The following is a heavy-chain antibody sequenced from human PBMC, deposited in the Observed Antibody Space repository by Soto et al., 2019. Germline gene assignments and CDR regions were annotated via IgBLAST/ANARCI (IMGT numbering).Heavy chain of an antibody. V-gene: IGHV1-69*13. CDR2: IIPIFGTA. CDR3: ARVPDSSGWYLYYFDY. J-gene: IGHJ4*02. Sequence: GDSVKVSCKASGGTFSSYAISWVRQAPGQGLEWMGGIIPIFGTANYAQKFQGRVTITADESTSTAYMELSSLRSEDTAVYYCARVPDSSGWYLYYFDYWGQGTLVTVSS. D-gene: IGHD6-19*01. CDR1: GGTFSSYA.